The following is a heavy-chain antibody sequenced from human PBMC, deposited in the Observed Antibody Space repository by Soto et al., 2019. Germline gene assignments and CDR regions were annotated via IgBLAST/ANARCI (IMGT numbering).Heavy chain of an antibody. V-gene: IGHV3-23*01. CDR1: GFTLSSYA. CDR2: ISGSGDST. D-gene: IGHD6-19*01. J-gene: IGHJ1*01. Sequence: GGSLRLSCAASGFTLSSYAMSWVRQAPGKGLERVSGISGSGDSTYYADSVKGRFTISRDNSKNTLYLQMNSLRAEDTAVYYCAKGVPGIAVAGTGYFQHWGQGTLVTVSS. CDR3: AKGVPGIAVAGTGYFQH.